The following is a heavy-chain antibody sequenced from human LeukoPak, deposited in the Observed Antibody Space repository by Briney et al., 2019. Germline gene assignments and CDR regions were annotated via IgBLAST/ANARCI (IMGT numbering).Heavy chain of an antibody. CDR2: IIPIFGTA. CDR3: ARGPYDVLMVYAFDY. Sequence: SVKVSCKASGGTFSSYAISWVRQAPGQGLEWMGGIIPIFGTANYAQKFQGRVTITTDKSTSTAYMELSSLRSEDTAVYYCARGPYDVLMVYAFDYWGQGTLVTVSS. J-gene: IGHJ4*02. V-gene: IGHV1-69*05. D-gene: IGHD2-8*01. CDR1: GGTFSSYA.